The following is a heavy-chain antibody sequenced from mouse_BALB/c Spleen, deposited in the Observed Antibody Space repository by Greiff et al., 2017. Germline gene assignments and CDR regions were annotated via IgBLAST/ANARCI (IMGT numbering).Heavy chain of an antibody. CDR3: ARWGGYRYYFDY. CDR2: ISSGSSTI. Sequence: EVKLVESGGGLVQPGGSRKLSCAASGFTFSSFGMHWVRQAPEKGLEWVAYISSGSSTIYYADTVKGRFTISRDNPKNTLFLQMTSLRSEDTAMYYCARWGGYRYYFDYWGQGTTLTVSS. D-gene: IGHD2-14*01. J-gene: IGHJ2*01. CDR1: GFTFSSFG. V-gene: IGHV5-17*02.